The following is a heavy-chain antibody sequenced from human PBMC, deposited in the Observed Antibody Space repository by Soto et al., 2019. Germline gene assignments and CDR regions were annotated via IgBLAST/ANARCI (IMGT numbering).Heavy chain of an antibody. CDR1: GFSLSTSGVG. V-gene: IGHV2-5*02. D-gene: IGHD3-10*01. CDR3: AHTPGSGSYWTYYYCGMDV. J-gene: IGHJ6*02. Sequence: QITLKESGPTLVKPTQTLTLTCTFSGFSLSTSGVGVGWIRQPPGKALEWLALIYWDDDKRYSPSLKSRLTITKDTANNQVVLTMTNMDPVDTATYYCAHTPGSGSYWTYYYCGMDVWGQGTTVTVSS. CDR2: IYWDDDK.